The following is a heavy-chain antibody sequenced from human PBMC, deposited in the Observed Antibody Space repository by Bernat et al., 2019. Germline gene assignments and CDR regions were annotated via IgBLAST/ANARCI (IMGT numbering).Heavy chain of an antibody. Sequence: QVQLVESGGGVVQPGRSLRLSCSASGFTFSSYGMHWVRQGPGKGLEGVAVIWYVGSNKYYADSVKGRFTISRDNSKNTLYLQMNSLRAEDTAVYYCARDQEKYYYDSSGYSGYYYGMDVWGQGTTVTVAS. V-gene: IGHV3-33*01. J-gene: IGHJ6*02. CDR2: IWYVGSNK. CDR3: ARDQEKYYYDSSGYSGYYYGMDV. CDR1: GFTFSSYG. D-gene: IGHD3-22*01.